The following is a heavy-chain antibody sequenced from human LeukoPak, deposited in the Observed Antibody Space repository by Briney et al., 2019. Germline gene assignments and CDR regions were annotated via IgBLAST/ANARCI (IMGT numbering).Heavy chain of an antibody. Sequence: ASVKVSCKASGYTFTSYYMHWVRQAPGQGLEWMGIINPSGGSTSYAQKFQGRVTMTRDTSTSTVYMELSSLRSEDTAVYYCAREDYDFWSGYYRYYYYGMDVWGQGTTVTVSS. CDR2: INPSGGST. CDR3: AREDYDFWSGYYRYYYYGMDV. D-gene: IGHD3-3*01. V-gene: IGHV1-46*01. CDR1: GYTFTSYY. J-gene: IGHJ6*02.